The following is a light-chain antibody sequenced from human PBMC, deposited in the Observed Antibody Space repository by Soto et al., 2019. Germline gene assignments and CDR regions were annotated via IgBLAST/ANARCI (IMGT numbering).Light chain of an antibody. J-gene: IGKJ4*01. CDR1: QSLLHDNGFNF. CDR3: MQALETPLT. V-gene: IGKV2-28*01. CDR2: LGS. Sequence: DIVMTQSPLFLSVTPGEPASISCRSSQSLLHDNGFNFLNWYLQKPGQSPQLLISLGSSRASRVPDRFSGSASGRDFTLLISRVEAEDVGVFYCMQALETPLTFGGGTKVEIK.